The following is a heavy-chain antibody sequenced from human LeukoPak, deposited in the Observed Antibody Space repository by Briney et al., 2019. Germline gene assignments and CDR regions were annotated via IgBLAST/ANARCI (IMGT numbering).Heavy chain of an antibody. J-gene: IGHJ4*02. CDR1: GFTLIDYY. Sequence: GGSLRLSCAASGFTLIDYYVSWIRQAPGKGLEWVAYISSSSSYTNYADSVKGRFTISRDNAKNSVHLQMNSLRAEDTAVYYCARGTAPSADYWGQGTLVTVPS. D-gene: IGHD2-21*02. CDR3: ARGTAPSADY. V-gene: IGHV3-11*03. CDR2: ISSSSSYT.